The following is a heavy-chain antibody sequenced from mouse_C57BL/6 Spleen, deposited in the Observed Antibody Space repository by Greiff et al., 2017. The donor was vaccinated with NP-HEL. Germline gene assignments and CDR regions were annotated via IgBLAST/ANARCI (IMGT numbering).Heavy chain of an antibody. D-gene: IGHD1-1*01. CDR2: INPGSGGT. Sequence: QVQLQQSGAELVRPGTSVKVSCKASGYAFTNYLIEWVKQRPGQGLEWIGVINPGSGGTNYNEKFKGKATLTADKSSSTAYMQLSSLTSEDSAVYFCARGHYYGSSYDAMDYWGQGTSVTVSS. CDR3: ARGHYYGSSYDAMDY. J-gene: IGHJ4*01. CDR1: GYAFTNYL. V-gene: IGHV1-54*01.